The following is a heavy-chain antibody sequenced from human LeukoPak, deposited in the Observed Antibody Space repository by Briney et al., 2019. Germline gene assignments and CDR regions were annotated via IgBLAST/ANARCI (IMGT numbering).Heavy chain of an antibody. CDR2: IYPGDSDT. V-gene: IGHV5-51*01. Sequence: GESLKISCMGSGFSFTSYWVGWVRQMPGKGLEWMGIIYPGDSDTRYSPSFQGQVTISADKSISTAYPQWSSLKASDTAMYYCARVGRVGSYYYGMDVWGQGTTVTVSS. CDR3: ARVGRVGSYYYGMDV. J-gene: IGHJ6*02. CDR1: GFSFTSYW. D-gene: IGHD3-10*01.